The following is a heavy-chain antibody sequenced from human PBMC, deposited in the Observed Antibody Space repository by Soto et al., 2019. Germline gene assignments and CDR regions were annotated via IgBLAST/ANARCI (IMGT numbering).Heavy chain of an antibody. CDR2: ISSTTNYI. Sequence: PGGSLRLSCAASGFTFTRYSMNWVRQSPGKGLEWVSSISSTTNYIYYGDSMKGRFTISRDNAKNSLYLEMNSLRAEDTAVYYCARARLMEGYDDGGYLRRFFDYWGQGTPVTVSS. J-gene: IGHJ4*02. D-gene: IGHD3-22*01. CDR3: ARARLMEGYDDGGYLRRFFDY. CDR1: GFTFTRYS. V-gene: IGHV3-21*04.